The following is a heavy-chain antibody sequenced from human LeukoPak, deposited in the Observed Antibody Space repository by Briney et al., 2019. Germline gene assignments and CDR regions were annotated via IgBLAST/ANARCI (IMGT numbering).Heavy chain of an antibody. CDR2: INPSGGST. J-gene: IGHJ3*02. D-gene: IGHD3-22*01. V-gene: IGHV1-46*01. CDR3: SRSPRPYDSSGYAFDI. Sequence: ASVKVSCTASGYTFTSYYMHWVRQSPGPGLEWLGIINPSGGSTSYAQKFPGRVTMTRDTSTSTVYMELSSLRSEDTAVYYCSRSPRPYDSSGYAFDIWGQGTMVTVSS. CDR1: GYTFTSYY.